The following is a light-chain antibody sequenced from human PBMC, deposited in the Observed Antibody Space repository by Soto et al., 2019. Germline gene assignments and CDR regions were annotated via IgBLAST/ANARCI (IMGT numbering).Light chain of an antibody. CDR2: DVT. CDR3: SSYTSTITVI. CDR1: SSDVGGYDY. J-gene: IGLJ2*01. V-gene: IGLV2-14*03. Sequence: HSALTQPASVSGSPGQSITISCTGTSSDVGGYDYVSWYQHHPGKAPKLMIYDVTNRPSGVSNRFSGSKSGNTASLTISGLQAEDEADYYCSSYTSTITVIFGGGTKVTVL.